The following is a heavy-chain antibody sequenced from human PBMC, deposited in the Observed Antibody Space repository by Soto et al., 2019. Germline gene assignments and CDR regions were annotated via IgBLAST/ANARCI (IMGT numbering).Heavy chain of an antibody. CDR3: ARGGLEPFDY. CDR1: GFNLGGYW. J-gene: IGHJ4*02. V-gene: IGHV3-74*01. CDR2: INDYGTTI. Sequence: PGGSLRLSCAASGFNLGGYWMHWVRQAPGKGLVCVSRINDYGTTINYAESVEGRFTISRDDAKSEVYLQMNNLRAEDTAVYYCARGGLEPFDYGGQGALVTVSS. D-gene: IGHD1-1*01.